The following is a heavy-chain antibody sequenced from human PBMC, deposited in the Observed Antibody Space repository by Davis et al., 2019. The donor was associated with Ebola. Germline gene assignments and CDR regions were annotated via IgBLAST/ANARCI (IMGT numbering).Heavy chain of an antibody. CDR2: IYSGGTYT. V-gene: IGHV3-33*08. CDR1: GVTFRNYV. CDR3: AREDSGSYWSAWGGFSY. Sequence: GESLKISCAVSGVTFRNYVMHWVRQSPGKGLEWVAVIYSGGTYTNYADSVKGRFTISRDNSKGTLFLQMNSLRVEDTAVYYCAREDSGSYWSAWGGFSYWGQGALVTVSS. J-gene: IGHJ4*02. D-gene: IGHD1-26*01.